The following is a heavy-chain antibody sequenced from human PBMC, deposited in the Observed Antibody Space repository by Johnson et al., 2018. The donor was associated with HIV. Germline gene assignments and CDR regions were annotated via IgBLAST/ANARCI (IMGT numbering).Heavy chain of an antibody. V-gene: IGHV3-20*01. J-gene: IGHJ3*02. D-gene: IGHD3-22*01. CDR2: IDWNGGRQ. CDR1: GFTFDDYG. CDR3: ARQHKYDSSGQGGGLDI. Sequence: VQLVESGGGVVRPGGSLRLSCAASGFTFDDYGMSWVRQVPGKGLEWVSGIDWNGGRQGYVDSVKGRFTISRDNAKNSLYMDMNSLKAQDTALYNFARQHKYDSSGQGGGLDIWGQGTMVTVSS.